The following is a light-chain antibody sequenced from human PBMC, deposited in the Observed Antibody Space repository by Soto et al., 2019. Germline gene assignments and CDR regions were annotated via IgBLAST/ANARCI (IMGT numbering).Light chain of an antibody. CDR3: QQYNNWRRIT. Sequence: EIVLTQSPGTLSLSPGERATLSCRASQSVSTRSLAWYQQKPGQAPRLLISGASSRAADIPDRFSGSGSGTDFTLTINRLEPEDFAVYYCQQYNNWRRITFGGGTKVDIK. J-gene: IGKJ4*01. CDR1: QSVSTRS. CDR2: GAS. V-gene: IGKV3-20*01.